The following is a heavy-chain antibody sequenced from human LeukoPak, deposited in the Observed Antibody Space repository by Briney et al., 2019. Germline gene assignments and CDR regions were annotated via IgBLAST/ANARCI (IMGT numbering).Heavy chain of an antibody. J-gene: IGHJ4*02. V-gene: IGHV3-23*01. Sequence: PGGSLRLSCAASGFTFSSYAMSWVRQAPGKGLEWVSSISVGGGSTYYADSVKGRFTISRDNSKNTLYLQMNNLRAEDTAVYYCAKGISIWFYFDYWGQGTLVTVSS. CDR3: AKGISIWFYFDY. D-gene: IGHD3-9*01. CDR2: ISVGGGST. CDR1: GFTFSSYA.